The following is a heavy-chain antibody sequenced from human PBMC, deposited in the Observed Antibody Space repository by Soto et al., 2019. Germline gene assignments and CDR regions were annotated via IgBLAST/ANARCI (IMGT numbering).Heavy chain of an antibody. CDR3: ARVGGQDGYSYWGYYYYYGMDV. Sequence: QVPLVESGGGLVKPGGSLRLSCAASGFTFSDYYMSWIRQAPGKGLEWVSYISSSGSTIYYADSVKGRFTISRDNAKNSLYLQMNSLRAEDTAVYYCARVGGQDGYSYWGYYYYYGMDVWGQGTTVTVSS. J-gene: IGHJ6*02. V-gene: IGHV3-11*01. CDR2: ISSSGSTI. CDR1: GFTFSDYY. D-gene: IGHD5-18*01.